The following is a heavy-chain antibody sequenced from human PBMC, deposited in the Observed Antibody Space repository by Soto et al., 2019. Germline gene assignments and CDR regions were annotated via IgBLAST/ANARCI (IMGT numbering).Heavy chain of an antibody. J-gene: IGHJ6*03. CDR3: ARDLGESGYWSSTRCAYYYFYMDV. CDR2: INAGKGNT. Sequence: QVQLVQSGAEVKKPGASVKVSCKASGYTFTSYAMNWVRQAPGQRLEWMGWINAGKGNTKDSQKLHGRVTFTRDTSARTAYMELSSLRPEATAVDYCARDLGESGYWSSTRCAYYYFYMDVWGKGNTVNVSS. V-gene: IGHV1-3*01. D-gene: IGHD2-2*01. CDR1: GYTFTSYA.